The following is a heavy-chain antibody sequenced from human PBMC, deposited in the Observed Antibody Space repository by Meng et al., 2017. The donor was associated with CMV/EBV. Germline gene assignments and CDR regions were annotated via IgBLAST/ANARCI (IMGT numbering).Heavy chain of an antibody. J-gene: IGHJ4*02. CDR1: GGSLSSSSYA. CDR2: IYYSGST. D-gene: IGHD3-22*01. Sequence: QLQESAPGLVKPSEPLSLPCTVSGGSLSSSSYAWGWIRQPPGKGLEWIGSIYYSGSTYYNPSLKSRVTISVDTSKNQFSLKLSSVTAADTAVYYCASLGAYSSGPFDYWGQGTLVTVSS. V-gene: IGHV4-39*07. CDR3: ASLGAYSSGPFDY.